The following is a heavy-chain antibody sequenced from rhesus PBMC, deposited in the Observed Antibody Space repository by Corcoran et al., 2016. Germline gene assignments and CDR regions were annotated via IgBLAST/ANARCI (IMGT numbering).Heavy chain of an antibody. Sequence: QVQLQESGPGVVKPSETLSLTCVVSGYSISSNYWSWIRQPPGKGLEWIGSIYGSSGGTYYHAPLKRRVTISTNTSKNQVSLELSYVAAGDTAVYYCAGDRGGSLFDYWGQGVLVTVSS. CDR2: IYGSSGGT. D-gene: IGHD1-44*02. CDR1: GYSISSNY. V-gene: IGHV4-147*01. CDR3: AGDRGGSLFDY. J-gene: IGHJ4*01.